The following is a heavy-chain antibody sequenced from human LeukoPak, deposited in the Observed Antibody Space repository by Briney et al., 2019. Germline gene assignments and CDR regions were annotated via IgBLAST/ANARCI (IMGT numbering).Heavy chain of an antibody. Sequence: GGSLRLSCAASGFVFDTYAMNWVRQAPGKGLEWVSLISGSGVTTDYSDSVKGRFTNSRDNSKNTLYLQMNTLRADDTAVYWCAKDLFGDWTALHVWGRGTVVTVSS. D-gene: IGHD3-10*02. CDR3: AKDLFGDWTALHV. CDR2: ISGSGVTT. CDR1: GFVFDTYA. V-gene: IGHV3-23*01. J-gene: IGHJ3*01.